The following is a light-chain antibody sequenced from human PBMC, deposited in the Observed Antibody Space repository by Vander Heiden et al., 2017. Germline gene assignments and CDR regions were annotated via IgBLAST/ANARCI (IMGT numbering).Light chain of an antibody. V-gene: IGLV1-40*01. J-gene: IGLJ1*01. CDR2: GNS. Sequence: QSVLTQPPSVSGAPGQRVTISCTGSSSNIGAGYDVHWYQQLPGTAPKLLIYGNSNRPSGVPDRFSGSKSGTSASLAIIGLQAEDEADYYCQSYDSSLSVRYVFGTGTKVTVL. CDR3: QSYDSSLSVRYV. CDR1: SSNIGAGYD.